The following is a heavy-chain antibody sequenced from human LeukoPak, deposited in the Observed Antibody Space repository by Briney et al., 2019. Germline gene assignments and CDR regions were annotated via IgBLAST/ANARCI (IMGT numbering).Heavy chain of an antibody. CDR2: IRYDGSNK. CDR3: AVSPDTDGSGSYLFDY. D-gene: IGHD3-10*01. CDR1: GFTFSSYG. V-gene: IGHV3-30*02. Sequence: PGGSLRLSCAASGFTFSSYGMHWVRQAPGKGLEWVAFIRYDGSNKYYADSVKGRFTISRDNSKNTLYLQMNSLRAEDTAVYYCAVSPDTDGSGSYLFDYWGQGTLVTVSS. J-gene: IGHJ4*02.